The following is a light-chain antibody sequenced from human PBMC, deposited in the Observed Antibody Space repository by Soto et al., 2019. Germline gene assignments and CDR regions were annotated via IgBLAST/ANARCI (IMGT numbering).Light chain of an antibody. CDR1: SSNIGAGYD. CDR3: QSYDSSLSVV. CDR2: GNS. J-gene: IGLJ2*01. Sequence: QSVLTQPPSVSGAPGQRVTLSCTGSSSNIGAGYDVPWYKQLPGTAPKLLIYGNSNRPSGVPDRFSGSKSGTSASLAITGLQAEDEADYYCQSYDSSLSVVFGGGTKVTVL. V-gene: IGLV1-40*01.